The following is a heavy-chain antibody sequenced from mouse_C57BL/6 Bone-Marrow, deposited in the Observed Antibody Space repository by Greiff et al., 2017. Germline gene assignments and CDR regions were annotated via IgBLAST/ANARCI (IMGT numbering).Heavy chain of an antibody. CDR1: GYAFSSYW. J-gene: IGHJ3*01. Sequence: VQLQQSGAELVKPGASVKISCKASGYAFSSYWMHWVKQRPGKSLEWIGQIYPGDGVINYNGEFKGKATLTANKASSTAYMQPSSRTADDSAVYFCARGAYWGQGTLVTVSA. CDR2: IYPGDGVI. CDR3: ARGAY. V-gene: IGHV1-80*01.